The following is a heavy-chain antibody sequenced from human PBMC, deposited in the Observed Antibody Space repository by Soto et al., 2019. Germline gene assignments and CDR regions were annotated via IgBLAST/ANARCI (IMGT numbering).Heavy chain of an antibody. J-gene: IGHJ4*02. CDR1: GFTFSSYG. CDR2: ISYDGSNK. Sequence: QVQLVESGGGVVQPGRSLRLSCAASGFTFSSYGMHWVRQAPGKGLEWVAVISYDGSNKYYADSVKGRFTISRDNSKNTLYLQMNSLRAEDTAVYYCAKDSEDGDYVGSYYFDYWGQGTLVTVSS. V-gene: IGHV3-30*18. CDR3: AKDSEDGDYVGSYYFDY. D-gene: IGHD4-17*01.